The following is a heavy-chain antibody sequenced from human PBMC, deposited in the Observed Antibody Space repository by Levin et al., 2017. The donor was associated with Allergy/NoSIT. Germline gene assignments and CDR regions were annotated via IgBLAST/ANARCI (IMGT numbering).Heavy chain of an antibody. Sequence: SVKVSCKSSGGNFNSNAISWVRQAPGHGLEYMGGIIPIFPTANYAQKFKGRVTITADKSTTTVYMELRILTVEDTAVSYCARIPFGGYETGEDYWGQGTTITVSS. D-gene: IGHD3-16*01. V-gene: IGHV1-69*06. CDR2: IIPIFPTA. J-gene: IGHJ4*02. CDR3: ARIPFGGYETGEDY. CDR1: GGNFNSNA.